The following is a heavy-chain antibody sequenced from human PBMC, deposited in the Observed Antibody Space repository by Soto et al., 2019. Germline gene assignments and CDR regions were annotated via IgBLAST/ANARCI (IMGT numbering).Heavy chain of an antibody. V-gene: IGHV3-7*01. CDR1: GFTFSSYG. D-gene: IGHD3-22*01. J-gene: IGHJ4*02. Sequence: GGSLRLSCAASGFTFSSYGMSWVRQAPGKGLEWVDNIKQDGSEKYYVDSVKGRFNISRDNDKKSLYLQMNSLRAEDTAVYYCARASYYYDSSGYYHPDYWGQGTLVTVSP. CDR3: ARASYYYDSSGYYHPDY. CDR2: IKQDGSEK.